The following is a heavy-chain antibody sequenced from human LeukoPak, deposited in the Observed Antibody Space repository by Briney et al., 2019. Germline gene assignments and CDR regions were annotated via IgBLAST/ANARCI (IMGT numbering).Heavy chain of an antibody. CDR2: ISSSSSYI. CDR3: ARDYIRDGYPWGFDY. Sequence: PGGSLRLSCAASGFTFSSYSMNWVRQAPGKGLEWVSSISSSSSYIYYADSVKGRFTISRDNAKNSLYLQMNSLRAGDTAVYYCARDYIRDGYPWGFDYWGQGTLVTVSS. J-gene: IGHJ4*02. D-gene: IGHD5-24*01. CDR1: GFTFSSYS. V-gene: IGHV3-21*01.